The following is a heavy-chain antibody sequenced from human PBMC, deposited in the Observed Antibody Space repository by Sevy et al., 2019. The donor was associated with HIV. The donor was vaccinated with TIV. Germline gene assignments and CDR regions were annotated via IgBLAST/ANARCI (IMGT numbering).Heavy chain of an antibody. D-gene: IGHD2-2*01. CDR1: GFTFSDYA. Sequence: GGSLRLSCAASGFTFSDYAMHWVRHTQDKGLEWVAVISYDGINKNYAASVKGRFTLSRDNSENTLSLQMNSPRTEDTAVYYCARDRSTRWINYYFDYWGQGTLVTVSS. J-gene: IGHJ4*02. V-gene: IGHV3-30-3*01. CDR2: ISYDGINK. CDR3: ARDRSTRWINYYFDY.